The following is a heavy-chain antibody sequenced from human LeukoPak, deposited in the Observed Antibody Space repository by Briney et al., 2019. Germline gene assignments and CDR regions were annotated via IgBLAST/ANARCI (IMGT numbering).Heavy chain of an antibody. CDR2: IYPGDSDT. D-gene: IGHD3-22*01. Sequence: GESLKISCKGSGYSFTSYWIGWVRQMPGKGLEWMGIIYPGDSDTRYSPSFQGQVTISADKSISTAYLQWSSLKASDTAMYYCAMQPREDYYDSSGTSFFDYWGQGTLVTVSS. J-gene: IGHJ4*02. CDR3: AMQPREDYYDSSGTSFFDY. V-gene: IGHV5-51*01. CDR1: GYSFTSYW.